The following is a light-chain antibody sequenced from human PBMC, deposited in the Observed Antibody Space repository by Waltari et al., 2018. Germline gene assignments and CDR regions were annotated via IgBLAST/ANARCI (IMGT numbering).Light chain of an antibody. CDR1: KLGDNY. J-gene: IGLJ1*01. CDR2: QND. CDR3: QACDFTTGV. V-gene: IGLV3-1*01. Sequence: SYELTQPPSVSVSPGQTASVTCSGEKLGDNYVCWYQQKPGQSPVLVIFQNDKRPSGSPERFSASNSGNTATLTVSGTQAMDEADYYCQACDFTTGVFGTGTKVTVL.